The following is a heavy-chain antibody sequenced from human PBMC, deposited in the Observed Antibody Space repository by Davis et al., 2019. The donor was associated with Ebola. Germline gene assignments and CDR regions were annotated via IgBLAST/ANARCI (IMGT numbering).Heavy chain of an antibody. CDR3: VRQYSTVWYHYDYFDY. CDR1: GFTFSSYT. CDR2: ISSSGHYI. V-gene: IGHV3-21*01. J-gene: IGHJ4*02. D-gene: IGHD6-19*01. Sequence: GESLKISCAAPGFTFSSYTMNWVRQVPGKGLQWVSSISSSGHYIYYADSVKGRFTISRDNSKNTLILQMSSLRAEDTAVYYCVRQYSTVWYHYDYFDYWGQGILVTVSS.